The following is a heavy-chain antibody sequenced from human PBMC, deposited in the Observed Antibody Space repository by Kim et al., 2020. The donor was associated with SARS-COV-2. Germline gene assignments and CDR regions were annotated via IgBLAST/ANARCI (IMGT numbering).Heavy chain of an antibody. Sequence: GGSLRLSCAASGFTFSAFWMSWVRQAPGKGLEWVSNIKQDGSEKAYVDSVKGRFTFSRDNAKNSLYLQMNSLRAEDTAVYYCARCRDGYKRFDCWGQGTLVTVSS. CDR1: GFTFSAFW. V-gene: IGHV3-7*01. CDR2: IKQDGSEK. J-gene: IGHJ4*02. CDR3: ARCRDGYKRFDC. D-gene: IGHD5-12*01.